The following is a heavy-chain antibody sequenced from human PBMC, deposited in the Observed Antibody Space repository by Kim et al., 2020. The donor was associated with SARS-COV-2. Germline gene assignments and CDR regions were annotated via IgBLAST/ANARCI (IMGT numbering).Heavy chain of an antibody. V-gene: IGHV3-7*04. CDR2: IKEDGSEK. Sequence: GGSLRLSCAASGFSFSSHWMTWVRQAPGKGLEWVANIKEDGSEKNYVDSVKGRFTISRDNAKNSLYLQMKSLRAEDTAVYYCTGGLYGVGYWGQGTLVIVPS. CDR3: TGGLYGVGY. CDR1: GFSFSSHW. J-gene: IGHJ4*02. D-gene: IGHD4-17*01.